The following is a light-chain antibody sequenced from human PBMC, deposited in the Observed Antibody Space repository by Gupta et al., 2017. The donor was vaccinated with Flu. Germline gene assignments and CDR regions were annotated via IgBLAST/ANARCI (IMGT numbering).Light chain of an antibody. CDR1: GSDVGAYNF. CDR2: DVN. CDR3: CSYASSKCGV. Sequence: QSALTQPPSASASPGQSVTISCTGTGSDVGAYNFVSWYQQHPGTAPKLMMYDVNKRPSGVPERFSGSKSGTTASLTVSGLQAEDEADYYCCSYASSKCGVFGGGTKLTVL. V-gene: IGLV2-8*01. J-gene: IGLJ3*02.